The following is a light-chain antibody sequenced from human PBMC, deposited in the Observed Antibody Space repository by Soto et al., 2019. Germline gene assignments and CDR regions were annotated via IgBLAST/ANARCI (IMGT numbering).Light chain of an antibody. CDR1: QSINAH. Sequence: EVVMSQSPATLSVSPGERVTLSCRASQSINAHLAWYQQKPGQAPRLLIHGASTRATGIPARFSGSGFGTEFILTTSRLQFEDFAVYYCQQYNTWLWTFGQGTKVEIQ. V-gene: IGKV3-15*01. CDR3: QQYNTWLWT. CDR2: GAS. J-gene: IGKJ1*01.